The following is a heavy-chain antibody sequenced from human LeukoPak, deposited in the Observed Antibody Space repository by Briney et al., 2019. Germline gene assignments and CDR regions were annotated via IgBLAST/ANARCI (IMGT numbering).Heavy chain of an antibody. D-gene: IGHD3-16*01. V-gene: IGHV3-11*04. CDR1: GFTFSDYY. Sequence: GGSLRLSCAASGFTFSDYYMSWLRQAPGKGLEWVSYISSSGSTIYYADSVKGRFTISRDNAKNSLYLQMNSLRVEDTAVYYCARDVKGGNFDYWGQGTLVTVSS. J-gene: IGHJ4*02. CDR3: ARDVKGGNFDY. CDR2: ISSSGSTI.